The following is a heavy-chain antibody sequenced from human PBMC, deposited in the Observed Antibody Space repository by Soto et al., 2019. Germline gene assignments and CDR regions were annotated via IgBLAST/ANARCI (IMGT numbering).Heavy chain of an antibody. CDR2: ISAYNGNT. D-gene: IGHD3-3*01. V-gene: IGHV1-18*04. CDR3: ARESYDFLSGYYSYYYYGMDV. J-gene: IGHJ6*02. Sequence: ASVKVSCKASGYTFTSYGISWVRQAPGQGLEWMGWISAYNGNTNYAQKLQGRVTMTTDTSTSTAYMELRSLRSDDTAVYYCARESYDFLSGYYSYYYYGMDVWGQGTTGTVSS. CDR1: GYTFTSYG.